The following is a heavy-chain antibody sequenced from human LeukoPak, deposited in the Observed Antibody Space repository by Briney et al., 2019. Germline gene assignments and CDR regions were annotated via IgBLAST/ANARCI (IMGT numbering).Heavy chain of an antibody. CDR3: ARFVVGDIVVVVAAEGYFDY. CDR1: GGSFSDYY. D-gene: IGHD2-15*01. CDR2: INHSGST. Sequence: SEALSLTCAVYGGSFSDYYWSWIRQPPGKGLEWIGEINHSGSTNYNPSLKSRVTISVDTSKNQFPLELSSVTAADTAVYYWARFVVGDIVVVVAAEGYFDYWGQGTLVTVSS. J-gene: IGHJ4*02. V-gene: IGHV4-34*01.